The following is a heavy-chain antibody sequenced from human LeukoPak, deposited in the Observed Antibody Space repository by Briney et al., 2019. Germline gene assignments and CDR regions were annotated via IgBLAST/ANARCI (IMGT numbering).Heavy chain of an antibody. V-gene: IGHV3-74*03. CDR1: GFTFSSYW. CDR2: VNSDGSST. Sequence: GGSLRLSCAASGFTFSSYWMHWVRQAPGKGLLWVSRVNSDGSSTMYADSVKGRFTISRDNAKNTLYLQMNSLRADDTAVYYCVGDPAPSSWFDPWGQGTLVTVSS. J-gene: IGHJ5*02. CDR3: VGDPAPSSWFDP.